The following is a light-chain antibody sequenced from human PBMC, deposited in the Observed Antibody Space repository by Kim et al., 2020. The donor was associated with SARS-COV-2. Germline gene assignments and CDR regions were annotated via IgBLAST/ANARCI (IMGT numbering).Light chain of an antibody. CDR2: GAT. CDR1: QSVGSN. Sequence: SVSPGERVTLSCRDSQSVGSNLFWYQDKPGLAPRLLIYGATTRATGIPGRFSGSRSGTEFTLTISGLQPEDFADYYCQQCDSWPLTFGGGTKMEI. CDR3: QQCDSWPLT. J-gene: IGKJ4*01. V-gene: IGKV3D-15*01.